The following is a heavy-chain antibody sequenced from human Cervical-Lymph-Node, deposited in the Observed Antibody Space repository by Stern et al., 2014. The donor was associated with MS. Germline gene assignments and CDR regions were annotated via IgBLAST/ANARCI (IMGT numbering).Heavy chain of an antibody. V-gene: IGHV3-21*06. Sequence: EVQLVESGGGLVKPGGSLRLSCAASGFSFSSYSMNWVRQAPGKGPEWVSSISRSSSYIYNADSVKGRFTISRDNAKNSLYLQMNSLRVEDTAVYYCARDSITYYYDSSAHDGLQHWGQGTLVIVSS. D-gene: IGHD3-22*01. CDR1: GFSFSSYS. CDR2: ISRSSSYI. J-gene: IGHJ1*01. CDR3: ARDSITYYYDSSAHDGLQH.